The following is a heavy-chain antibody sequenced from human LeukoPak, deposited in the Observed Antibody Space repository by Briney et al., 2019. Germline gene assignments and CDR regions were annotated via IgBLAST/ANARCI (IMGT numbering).Heavy chain of an antibody. V-gene: IGHV4-39*07. CDR1: GGSISSSSYY. CDR3: ARALATMFFDY. D-gene: IGHD5-12*01. Sequence: SETLSLTCTVSGGSISSSSYYWGWIRQPPGKGLEWIGSIYYSGSTYYNPSLKSRVTISVDTSRNQFSLKLSSVTAADTAVYYCARALATMFFDYWGRGTLVTVST. CDR2: IYYSGST. J-gene: IGHJ4*02.